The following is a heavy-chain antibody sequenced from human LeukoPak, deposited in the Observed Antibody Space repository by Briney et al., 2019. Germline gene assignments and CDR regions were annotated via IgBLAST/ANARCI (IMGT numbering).Heavy chain of an antibody. CDR3: ARDRVTMVRGVIQNSYYYYGMDV. Sequence: GGSLRLSCAASGFTVSSNYMSWVRQAPGKGLEWVSVIYSGGSTYYADSVKGRFTISRHNSKNTLYLQMNSLRAEDTAAYYCARDRVTMVRGVIQNSYYYYGMDVWGQGTTVTVSS. V-gene: IGHV3-53*04. CDR2: IYSGGST. CDR1: GFTVSSNY. J-gene: IGHJ6*02. D-gene: IGHD3-10*01.